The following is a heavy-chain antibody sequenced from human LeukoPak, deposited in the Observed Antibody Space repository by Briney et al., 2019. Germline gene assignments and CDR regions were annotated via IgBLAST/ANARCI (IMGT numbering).Heavy chain of an antibody. CDR2: IYYSGST. V-gene: IGHV4-59*05. CDR3: ARHNDEEGFDY. Sequence: SETLSLTCTVSGGSISSYYWSWIRQPPGKGLEWIGSIYYSGSTYYNPSLKSRVTISVDTSKNQFSLKLSSVTAADTAVYYCARHNDEEGFDYWGQGTLVTVSS. CDR1: GGSISSYY. J-gene: IGHJ4*02. D-gene: IGHD2-8*01.